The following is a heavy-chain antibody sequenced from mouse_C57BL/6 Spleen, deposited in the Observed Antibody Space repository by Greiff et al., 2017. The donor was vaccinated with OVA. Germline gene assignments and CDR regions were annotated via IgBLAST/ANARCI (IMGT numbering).Heavy chain of an antibody. Sequence: QVQLQQSGAELVRPGTSVTVSCKASGYAFTNYLIEWVKQRPGQGLEWIGVINPGSGGTNYNEKFKGKATLTADKSSSTAYMQLSSLTSEDSAVYFCARVEVYYGKKGYFDYWGQDTTLTVSS. CDR3: ARVEVYYGKKGYFDY. CDR2: INPGSGGT. CDR1: GYAFTNYL. V-gene: IGHV1-54*01. J-gene: IGHJ2*01. D-gene: IGHD2-1*01.